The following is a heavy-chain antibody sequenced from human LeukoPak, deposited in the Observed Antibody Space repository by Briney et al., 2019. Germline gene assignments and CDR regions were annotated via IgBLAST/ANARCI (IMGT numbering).Heavy chain of an antibody. V-gene: IGHV3-21*01. CDR1: GFTFSSYS. CDR2: ISSSSSYI. Sequence: SGGSLRLSCAASGFTFSSYSMNWVRQAPGKGLEWVSSISSSSSYIYYADSVKGRFTISRDNAKNSLYLQMNSLRAEDTAVYYRARHGSEWELLLYYYGMDVWGQGTTVTVSS. J-gene: IGHJ6*02. D-gene: IGHD1-26*01. CDR3: ARHGSEWELLLYYYGMDV.